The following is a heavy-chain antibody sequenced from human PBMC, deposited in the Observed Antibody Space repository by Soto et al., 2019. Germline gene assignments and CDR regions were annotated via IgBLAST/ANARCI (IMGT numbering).Heavy chain of an antibody. CDR3: ARHRRGHRKLWVGEVPLYSGMDV. Sequence: SETLSLTCTVSGGSISSSSDYWGWIRQPPGTGLEWIGSIDYSGSTYYNPSLKRRVTISVDTSKNQFALNLSSVTAADTAVYDCARHRRGHRKLWVGEVPLYSGMDVWGQGTTVTVSS. CDR1: GGSISSSSDY. CDR2: IDYSGST. V-gene: IGHV4-39*01. J-gene: IGHJ6*02. D-gene: IGHD3-10*01.